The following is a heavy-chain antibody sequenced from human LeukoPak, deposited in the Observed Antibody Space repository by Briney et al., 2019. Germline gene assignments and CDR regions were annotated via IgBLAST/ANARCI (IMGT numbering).Heavy chain of an antibody. CDR1: GGYISGYY. Sequence: ETLSLTCTVSGGYISGYYWSWIRQPPGQGLEWVSAISGSGGSTYYADSVKGRITISRDNSKNTLYLQMNSLRAEDTAVYYCAKDFVVVSETDAFDIWGQGTMVTVSS. J-gene: IGHJ3*02. CDR2: ISGSGGST. D-gene: IGHD2-2*01. V-gene: IGHV3-23*01. CDR3: AKDFVVVSETDAFDI.